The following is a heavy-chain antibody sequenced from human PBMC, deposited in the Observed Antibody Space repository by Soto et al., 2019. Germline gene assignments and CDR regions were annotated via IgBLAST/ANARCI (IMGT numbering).Heavy chain of an antibody. Sequence: QVQLVESGGGVVQRGRSLRLSCAASGFTFSSYGMHWVRQAPGKGLEGVAVISYDGSNKYYADSVKGRFTISRDNTKNTLCLQMNSLIAEGTAVYYCATDQEYSSSTVLDYWGQGTLVTVSS. J-gene: IGHJ4*02. CDR3: ATDQEYSSSTVLDY. V-gene: IGHV3-30*03. CDR1: GFTFSSYG. CDR2: ISYDGSNK. D-gene: IGHD6-6*01.